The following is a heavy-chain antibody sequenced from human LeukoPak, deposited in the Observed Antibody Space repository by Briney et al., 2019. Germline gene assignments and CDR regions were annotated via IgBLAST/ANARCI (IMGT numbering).Heavy chain of an antibody. J-gene: IGHJ4*02. CDR1: GYSITSPNW. Sequence: PSDTLSLTCAVSGYSITSPNWWGWVRRPPGKGLEWIGYIFNSGNAYYNPSLKSRISMSVDTSKNQFSLNLSSVTAVDTAVYYCARSVDGGNSPFYYWGQGTLVTVSS. CDR3: ARSVDGGNSPFYY. CDR2: IFNSGNA. D-gene: IGHD4-23*01. V-gene: IGHV4-28*01.